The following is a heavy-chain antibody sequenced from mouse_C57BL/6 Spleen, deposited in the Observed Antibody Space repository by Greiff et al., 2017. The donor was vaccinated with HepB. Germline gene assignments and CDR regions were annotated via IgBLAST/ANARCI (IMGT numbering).Heavy chain of an antibody. D-gene: IGHD2-1*01. CDR1: GYTFTSYW. V-gene: IGHV1-64*01. J-gene: IGHJ1*03. CDR2: IHPNSGST. CDR3: ARKGKIYYGNEGYFDV. Sequence: QVQLQQPGAELVKPGASVKLSCKASGYTFTSYWMHWVKQRPGQGLEWIGMIHPNSGSTNYNEKFKSKATLTVDKSSSTAYMQLSSLTSEDSAVYYCARKGKIYYGNEGYFDVWGTGTTVTVSS.